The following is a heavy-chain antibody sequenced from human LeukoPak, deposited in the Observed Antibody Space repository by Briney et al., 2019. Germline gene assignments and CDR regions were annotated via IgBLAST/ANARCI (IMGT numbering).Heavy chain of an antibody. D-gene: IGHD3-3*01. V-gene: IGHV4-34*01. Sequence: PSETLSLTCAVYGGSFSGYYWSWIRQPPGKGLEWIGEINHSGSTNYHPSLKSRVTISVETSKNQFSLKLSSVTAADTAVYYCARGRGTIFGVVTSNWFDPWGQGTLVTVSS. J-gene: IGHJ5*02. CDR2: INHSGST. CDR3: ARGRGTIFGVVTSNWFDP. CDR1: GGSFSGYY.